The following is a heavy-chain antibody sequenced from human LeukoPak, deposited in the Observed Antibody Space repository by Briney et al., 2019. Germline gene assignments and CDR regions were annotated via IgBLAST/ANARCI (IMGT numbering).Heavy chain of an antibody. J-gene: IGHJ6*02. D-gene: IGHD1-26*01. CDR1: GYTLTELS. V-gene: IGHV1-24*01. CDR2: FDPEDGEK. CDR3: ATVGGTGAYYYYGMDV. Sequence: ASVKVSCKVSGYTLTELSMHWVRQAPGKGLEWMGGFDPEDGEKIYAQKFQGTVTMTEDTSTETAYMELSSLRSEDTAVYYCATVGGTGAYYYYGMDVWGQGTTVTVSS.